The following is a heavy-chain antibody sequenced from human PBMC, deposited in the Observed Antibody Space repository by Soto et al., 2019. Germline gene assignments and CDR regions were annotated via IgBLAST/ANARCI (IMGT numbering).Heavy chain of an antibody. J-gene: IGHJ5*02. V-gene: IGHV4-59*01. Sequence: SETLSLTCTVSGGSISSYYWSWIRQPPGKGLEWIGYIYYSGSTNHNPSLKSRVTISVDMSKNQFSLKLSSVTAADTAVYYCARHTRGYCSSTSCPNWFDPWGQGTLVTV. CDR3: ARHTRGYCSSTSCPNWFDP. CDR2: IYYSGST. D-gene: IGHD2-2*01. CDR1: GGSISSYY.